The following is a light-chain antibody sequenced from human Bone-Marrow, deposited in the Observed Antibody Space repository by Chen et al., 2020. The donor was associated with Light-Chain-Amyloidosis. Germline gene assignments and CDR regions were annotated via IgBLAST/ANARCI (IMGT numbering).Light chain of an antibody. CDR1: QTIISNY. CDR2: GSS. V-gene: IGKV3-20*01. J-gene: IGKJ4*01. CDR3: QQYGTSPLT. Sequence: EIVLTQSPGTLSLSPGEGANLSCRASQTIISNYLTWYQQKFGQDPRLLIYGSSSRASGIPDRFTGSGSGTDFTLTINRLEPEDFAMYYCQQYGTSPLTFGGGTKVEIK.